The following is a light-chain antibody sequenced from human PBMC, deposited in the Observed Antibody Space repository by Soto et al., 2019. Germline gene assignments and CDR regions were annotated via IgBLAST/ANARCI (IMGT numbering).Light chain of an antibody. J-gene: IGLJ1*01. Sequence: QSAVTQPASVSGSPGQSITISCTGTSSDFGDYDYVSWYLQHPGKVPKLMIYEVSNRPSGVSNRFSGSKSGNTASLTISGLQAEDEADYYCSSYTGSSTLVFGTGTKVTVL. CDR2: EVS. CDR1: SSDFGDYDY. V-gene: IGLV2-14*01. CDR3: SSYTGSSTLV.